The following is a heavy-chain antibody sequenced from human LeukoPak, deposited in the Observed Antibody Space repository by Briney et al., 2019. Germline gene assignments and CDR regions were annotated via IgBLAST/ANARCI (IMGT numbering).Heavy chain of an antibody. D-gene: IGHD3-16*01. CDR1: GFTFSSYE. J-gene: IGHJ3*02. Sequence: GGSLRLSCAASGFTFSSYEMNWVRQAPGKGLEWVSYISSSGSTIYYADSVKGRFTISRDNAKNSLYLQMNSLRAEDTAVYYCARDGGSATAFDIWGQGTMVTVSS. CDR2: ISSSGSTI. V-gene: IGHV3-48*03. CDR3: ARDGGSATAFDI.